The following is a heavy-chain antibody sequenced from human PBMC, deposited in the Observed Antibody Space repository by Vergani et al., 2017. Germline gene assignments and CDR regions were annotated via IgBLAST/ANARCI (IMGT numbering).Heavy chain of an antibody. CDR3: AKPSADYYYVENDAFDI. Sequence: EVQLVESGGGLVQPGGSLRPSCAASGLSFSRYWMRWVRQAPGTGLGWVANIKQDGSEKYYVDSVKGRFTISRDNAKNSLYLQMYSLRAMDTAVYYCAKPSADYYYVENDAFDIWGQGTMVTVSS. CDR2: IKQDGSEK. CDR1: GLSFSRYW. J-gene: IGHJ3*02. D-gene: IGHD3-10*02. V-gene: IGHV3-7*01.